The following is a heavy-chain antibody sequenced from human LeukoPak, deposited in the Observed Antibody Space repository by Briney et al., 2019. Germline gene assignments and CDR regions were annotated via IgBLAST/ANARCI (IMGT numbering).Heavy chain of an antibody. J-gene: IGHJ6*02. CDR1: GGSISSYY. Sequence: SETLSLTCTVSGGSISSYYWSWIRQPPGKGLEWIGYIYYSGSTNYSPSLKSRVTISVDTSKNQFSLKPSSVTAADTAVYYCARLPAVPYYYYYGMDVWGQGTTVTVSS. D-gene: IGHD2-2*01. V-gene: IGHV4-59*12. CDR3: ARLPAVPYYYYYGMDV. CDR2: IYYSGST.